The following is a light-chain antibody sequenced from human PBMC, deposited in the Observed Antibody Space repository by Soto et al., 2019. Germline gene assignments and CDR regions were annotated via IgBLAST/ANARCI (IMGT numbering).Light chain of an antibody. CDR2: GAS. CDR1: QSVSSSY. Sequence: EIVWTQSPGTLSLSPGAIATLSCRASQSVSSSYLAWYQQKPGQAPRLLIYGASSRATGIPARFSGSGSGTDFTLTISRLEPEDFAVYYCQQYDSSPLTFGGGTKVEIK. V-gene: IGKV3-20*01. CDR3: QQYDSSPLT. J-gene: IGKJ4*01.